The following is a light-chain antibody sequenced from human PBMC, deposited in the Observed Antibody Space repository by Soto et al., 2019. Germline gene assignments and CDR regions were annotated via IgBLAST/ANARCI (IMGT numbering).Light chain of an antibody. Sequence: SYELTQPPSVSVAPGKTARITCGGYNIGSKSVHWYQHRPGQAPVLVIYYDTDRPSGIPERFSGSNSGNTATLTISRVEAGDEADYYCQVWESNGDRAFGTGTKVTVL. CDR3: QVWESNGDRA. V-gene: IGLV3-21*01. J-gene: IGLJ1*01. CDR2: YDT. CDR1: NIGSKS.